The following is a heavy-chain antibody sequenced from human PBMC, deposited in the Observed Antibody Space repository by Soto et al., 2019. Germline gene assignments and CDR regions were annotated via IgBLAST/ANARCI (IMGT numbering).Heavy chain of an antibody. D-gene: IGHD2-15*01. CDR2: MFYSGLT. CDR1: GYSVTSSDYY. V-gene: IGHV4-39*01. Sequence: SETLSLTYSASGYSVTSSDYYWAWIRQPPGKGLEWIGSMFYSGLTYYNPSLKSRVTLSVDTSKNQFSVRLNSVTAADTAVYYCAPLSVSLSGPYGIHVWGQGTTVTVSS. CDR3: APLSVSLSGPYGIHV. J-gene: IGHJ6*02.